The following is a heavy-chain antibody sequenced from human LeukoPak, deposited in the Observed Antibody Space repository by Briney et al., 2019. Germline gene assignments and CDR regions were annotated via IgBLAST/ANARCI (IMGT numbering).Heavy chain of an antibody. Sequence: GASVKVSCKASGYTFTSYGISWVRQAPGQGLEWMGWMNPNGGNTDYSQKFQGRVTMTRNTSISTAYMELSSLRSEDTAVYYCARVIVVAGNLGWNYYYAMDVWGQGTTVTVSS. CDR1: GYTFTSYG. D-gene: IGHD6-19*01. CDR2: MNPNGGNT. J-gene: IGHJ6*02. V-gene: IGHV1-8*02. CDR3: ARVIVVAGNLGWNYYYAMDV.